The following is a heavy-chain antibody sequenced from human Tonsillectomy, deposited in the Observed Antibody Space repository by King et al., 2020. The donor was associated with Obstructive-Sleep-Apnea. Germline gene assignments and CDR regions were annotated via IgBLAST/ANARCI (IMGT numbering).Heavy chain of an antibody. D-gene: IGHD2-15*01. Sequence: QLVQSGAEVKKPGESLKISCKGSGYSFITYLIAWVRQMPGKGLEWMGIIYPGYAVTRSSQSFQGQVTISADNAISTAYLQWRSLKASDTAMYYCARQEGYCSGGSCYSYWYFDLWGRGTLVTVSS. J-gene: IGHJ2*01. CDR2: IYPGYAVT. V-gene: IGHV5-51*01. CDR1: GYSFITYL. CDR3: ARQEGYCSGGSCYSYWYFDL.